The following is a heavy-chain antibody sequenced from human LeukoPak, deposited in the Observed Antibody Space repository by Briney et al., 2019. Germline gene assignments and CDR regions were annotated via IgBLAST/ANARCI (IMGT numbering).Heavy chain of an antibody. CDR2: ISSSSYI. CDR1: GFTFSSYS. V-gene: IGHV3-21*01. J-gene: IGHJ5*02. D-gene: IGHD6-25*01. Sequence: PGGSLRLSCAASGFTFSSYSMNWVRQAPGKGLEWVSSISSSSYIYYADSVKGRFTISGDNAKNSLYLQMNSLRAEDTAVYYCAKLPAASRIEFDPWGQGTLVTVSS. CDR3: AKLPAASRIEFDP.